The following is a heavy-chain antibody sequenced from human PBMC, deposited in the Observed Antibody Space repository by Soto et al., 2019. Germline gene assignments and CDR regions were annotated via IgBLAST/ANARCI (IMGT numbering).Heavy chain of an antibody. V-gene: IGHV1-18*04. CDR2: ISGYNGYT. D-gene: IGHD2-2*02. CDR1: GYTFTSYG. J-gene: IGHJ5*02. CDR3: ARTDVVEPLAIPDLDP. Sequence: QVQLVQSGAEVKKPGTSVKVPCKASGYTFTSYGICWVRQAPGQGLEWMGWISGYNGYTNNAQKFQGRVTMRTDTFTSTAYMERKNLRSDDTAVYYCARTDVVEPLAIPDLDPWGQGTLVTVSS.